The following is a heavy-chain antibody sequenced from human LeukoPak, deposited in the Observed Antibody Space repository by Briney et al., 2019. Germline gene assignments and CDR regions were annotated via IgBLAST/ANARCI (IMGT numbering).Heavy chain of an antibody. CDR1: SYTFTTYG. Sequence: ASVKVSCKVSSYTFTTYGVSWVRQARGQGLEWMGWISTYNGNTNYAQMLQGRVTMTTDASTNTACMELRSLRSDDTAVYYCARAWELWPGTTAYFDYWGQGTLVTVSS. J-gene: IGHJ4*02. CDR2: ISTYNGNT. D-gene: IGHD1-26*01. CDR3: ARAWELWPGTTAYFDY. V-gene: IGHV1-18*04.